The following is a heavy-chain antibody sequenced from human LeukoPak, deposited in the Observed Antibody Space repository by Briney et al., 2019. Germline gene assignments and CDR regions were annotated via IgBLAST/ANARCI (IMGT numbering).Heavy chain of an antibody. V-gene: IGHV1-2*06. J-gene: IGHJ4*02. D-gene: IGHD3-22*01. CDR1: AYTFTDYY. Sequence: ASVKVSCKASAYTFTDYYIHWVRQAPGQGLEWMGRISPHSGGTNYVQKFQGRVTMTRDTSISTAYMELSSLRSDDTAVYYCARGQNYYDSSGYYYNYWGQGTLVTVSS. CDR3: ARGQNYYDSSGYYYNY. CDR2: ISPHSGGT.